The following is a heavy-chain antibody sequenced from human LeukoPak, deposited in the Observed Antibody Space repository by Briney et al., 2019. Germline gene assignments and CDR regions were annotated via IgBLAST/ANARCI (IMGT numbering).Heavy chain of an antibody. CDR1: GFPFISYD. V-gene: IGHV3-48*04. Sequence: PGGSLRLSCAASGFPFISYDMNWVRQAPGKGLDWVSYISSSSSTIYYADSVKGRFTISRDNAKNSLYLQMNSLRAEDTAVYYCARAGSHYCGGDCYPAFDIWGQGTMVTVSS. J-gene: IGHJ3*02. D-gene: IGHD2-21*01. CDR2: ISSSSSTI. CDR3: ARAGSHYCGGDCYPAFDI.